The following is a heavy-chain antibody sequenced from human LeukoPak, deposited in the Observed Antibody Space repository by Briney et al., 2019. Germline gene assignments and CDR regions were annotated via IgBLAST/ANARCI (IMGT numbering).Heavy chain of an antibody. D-gene: IGHD4-23*01. V-gene: IGHV7-4-1*02. CDR3: ARDFEYAYGGNWFDP. Sequence: VASVKVSCKASGGTFSSYAMNWVRQAPGQGLEWMGWINTNTGNPTYAQGFTGRFVFSLDTSVSTAYLQISSLKAEDTAVYYCARDFEYAYGGNWFDPWGQGTLVTVSS. CDR2: INTNTGNP. J-gene: IGHJ5*02. CDR1: GGTFSSYA.